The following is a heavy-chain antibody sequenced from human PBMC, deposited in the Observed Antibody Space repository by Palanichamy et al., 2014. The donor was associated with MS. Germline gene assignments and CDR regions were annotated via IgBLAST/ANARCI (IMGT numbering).Heavy chain of an antibody. J-gene: IGHJ3*02. V-gene: IGHV1-8*01. Sequence: NNDYTGYAQKFQGRLTMTKNTSISTAYMELSSLRSEDTAVYYCARGVYDILTGYYFPAFDIWGQGTMVTVSS. CDR3: ARGVYDILTGYYFPAFDI. CDR2: NNDYT. D-gene: IGHD3-9*01.